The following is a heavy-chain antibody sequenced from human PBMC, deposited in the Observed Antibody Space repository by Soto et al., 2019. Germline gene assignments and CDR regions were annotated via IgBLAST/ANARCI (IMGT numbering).Heavy chain of an antibody. V-gene: IGHV4-34*01. Sequence: QVQLQQWGAGLLKPSETLSLTCAFYGGSFSGYYWSWIRQPPGKGLEWIGEINHSGNTNYNPSLKSRVTMSIDTSKNHFSLKLTSVTAADTAVYYCARGAMASGYYFDYWGQGTLVTVSS. J-gene: IGHJ4*02. CDR3: ARGAMASGYYFDY. CDR2: INHSGNT. D-gene: IGHD1-26*01. CDR1: GGSFSGYY.